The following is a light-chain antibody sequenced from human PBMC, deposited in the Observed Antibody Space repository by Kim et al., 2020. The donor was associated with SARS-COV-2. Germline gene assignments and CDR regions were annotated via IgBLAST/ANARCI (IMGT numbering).Light chain of an antibody. CDR2: GAS. J-gene: IGKJ3*01. Sequence: GKRATLSSRANQSVNSKYLAWFQQKPGQAPRLLIHGASSRATGIPDRFSGSGSGTDFTRTINRLEPEDFAVYYCHQYDGSPVTFGPGTKVDIK. CDR3: HQYDGSPVT. CDR1: QSVNSKY. V-gene: IGKV3-20*01.